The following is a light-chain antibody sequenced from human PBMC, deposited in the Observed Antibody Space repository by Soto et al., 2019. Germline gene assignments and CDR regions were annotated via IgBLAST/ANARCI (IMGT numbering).Light chain of an antibody. J-gene: IGLJ1*01. Sequence: QSVLTQPASVSGSPGQSITISCTGTSSDIGTYNYVSWYQQHPGKAPKLMIYDVDNRPSGVSNRFSGSKSGNTASLTISGLQAEDEADYYCTSYTSSSTLEVFGTGTKVTV. V-gene: IGLV2-14*01. CDR3: TSYTSSSTLEV. CDR1: SSDIGTYNY. CDR2: DVD.